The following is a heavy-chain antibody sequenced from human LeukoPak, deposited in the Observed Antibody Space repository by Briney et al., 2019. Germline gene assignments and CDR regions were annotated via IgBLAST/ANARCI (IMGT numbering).Heavy chain of an antibody. CDR1: GGSFSGYY. V-gene: IGHV4-34*01. CDR2: INHSGST. Sequence: PSETLSLTCAVYGGSFSGYYWSWIRQPPGKGLEWIGEINHSGSTNYNPSLKSRVTISVDTSKNQFSLKLSSVTAADTAVYYCASCLMVRGVICSNWFDPWGQGTLVTVSS. J-gene: IGHJ5*02. CDR3: ASCLMVRGVICSNWFDP. D-gene: IGHD3-10*01.